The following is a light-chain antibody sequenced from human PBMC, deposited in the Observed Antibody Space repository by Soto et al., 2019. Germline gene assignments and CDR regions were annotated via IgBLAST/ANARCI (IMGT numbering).Light chain of an antibody. CDR2: DAS. CDR1: QSISSH. V-gene: IGKV3-11*01. J-gene: IGKJ5*01. Sequence: EIVLTQSPATLSLSPGERATLSCRAGQSISSHLAWYQQRPGQAPRLLIHDASNRAPGIPGRFSGSGSGTDFTLTISSLEPEDFAIYYCQQRSNWPPTFGQGTRLEIK. CDR3: QQRSNWPPT.